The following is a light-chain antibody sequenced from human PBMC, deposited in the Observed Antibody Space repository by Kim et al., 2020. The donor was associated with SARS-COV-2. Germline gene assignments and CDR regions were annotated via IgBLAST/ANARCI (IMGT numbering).Light chain of an antibody. CDR2: GNN. CDR1: SLVSGYY. CDR3: QSYDNSLSGVRV. J-gene: IGLJ3*02. V-gene: IGLV1-40*01. Sequence: SLVSGYYVLWYHQLPATAPTLHIFGNNHRPSGVPARFSGSKSGTSASLAISGLQADDEAHYYCQSYDNSLSGVRVFGGGTQLTVL.